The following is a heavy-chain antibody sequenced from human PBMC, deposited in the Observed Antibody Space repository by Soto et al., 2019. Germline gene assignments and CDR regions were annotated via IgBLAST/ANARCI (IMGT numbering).Heavy chain of an antibody. Sequence: QVQLVQSGAEVKKPGSSVKVSCKASGGTFSSYAISWVRQAPGQGLEWMGGIIPIFGTANYAEKFQGRVTITADESMSTAYMERSSLRSEDTAVYYCARGNPYESSGYYPYYCMDVWGQGTTVTVSS. CDR3: ARGNPYESSGYYPYYCMDV. D-gene: IGHD3-22*01. CDR1: GGTFSSYA. V-gene: IGHV1-69*01. CDR2: IIPIFGTA. J-gene: IGHJ6*02.